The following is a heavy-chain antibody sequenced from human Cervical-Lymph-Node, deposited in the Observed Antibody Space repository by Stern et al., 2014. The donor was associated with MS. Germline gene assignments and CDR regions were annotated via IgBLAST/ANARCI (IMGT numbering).Heavy chain of an antibody. Sequence: QVQLVQSGAQVKKPGASVKVSCKGSGYTFIRYYIQWVRQAPGQGLEWMGIVNCNGGSARYAQKFQGRVTMASDTSTSTVSMELSSLRSEDTAVYYCATLYDSSGNYGMEVWGQGTTVIVSS. CDR1: GYTFIRYY. CDR3: ATLYDSSGNYGMEV. V-gene: IGHV1-46*01. CDR2: VNCNGGSA. D-gene: IGHD5/OR15-5a*01. J-gene: IGHJ6*02.